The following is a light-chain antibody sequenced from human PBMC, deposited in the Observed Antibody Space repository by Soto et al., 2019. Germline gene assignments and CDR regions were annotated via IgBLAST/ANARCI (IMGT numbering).Light chain of an antibody. CDR3: QQYNEWPLT. V-gene: IGKV3-15*01. J-gene: IGKJ4*01. CDR1: QSVSSD. Sequence: EIVMTQSPATLSVSPGERATLSCRASQSVSSDLAWYQQKPGQAPRLLIYGASTRATGIPATFSGSGSGTEFTLTITRLQSEDFAVYYCQQYNEWPLTFGGGTKVEIK. CDR2: GAS.